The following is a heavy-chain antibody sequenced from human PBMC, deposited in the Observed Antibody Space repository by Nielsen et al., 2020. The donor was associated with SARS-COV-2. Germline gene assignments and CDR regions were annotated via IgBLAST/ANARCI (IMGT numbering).Heavy chain of an antibody. J-gene: IGHJ4*02. Sequence: SETLSLTCAVSGGSISSSNWWSWVRQPPGKGLEWIGEINHSGSTNYNPSLKSRVTISVDTSKNQFSLKLSSVTAADTAVYYCARAGYCSSTSCYYFDYWGQGTLVTVSS. V-gene: IGHV4-4*02. CDR3: ARAGYCSSTSCYYFDY. D-gene: IGHD2-2*03. CDR1: GGSISSSNW. CDR2: INHSGST.